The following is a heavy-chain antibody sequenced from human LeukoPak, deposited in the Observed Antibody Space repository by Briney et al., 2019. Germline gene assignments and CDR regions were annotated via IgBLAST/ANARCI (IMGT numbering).Heavy chain of an antibody. CDR2: IYYSGST. V-gene: IGHV4-31*03. CDR1: GGSISSGGYY. J-gene: IGHJ6*02. D-gene: IGHD3-9*01. CDR3: ARGGHDILTGYYGMDV. Sequence: SETLSLTCTVSGGSISSGGYYWSWIRQHPGKGLEWIGYIYYSGSTYYNPSLKSRVTISVDTSKNQFSLKLSSVTAADTAVYYCARGGHDILTGYYGMDVWGQGTTVTVSS.